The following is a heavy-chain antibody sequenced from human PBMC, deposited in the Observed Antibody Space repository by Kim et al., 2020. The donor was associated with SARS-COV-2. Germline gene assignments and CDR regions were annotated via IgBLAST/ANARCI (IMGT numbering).Heavy chain of an antibody. CDR1: GYNFTNYG. V-gene: IGHV1-3*01. CDR3: ARAVLKGLDP. CDR2: INADNGKT. Sequence: ASVKVSCNASGYNFTNYGIHWVRQVPGQGLEWMGWINADNGKTKYSQKFQARVTVTRETSARTVYMELSSLRFEDTAIYYCARAVLKGLDPWGQGTLVSVSS. J-gene: IGHJ5*02.